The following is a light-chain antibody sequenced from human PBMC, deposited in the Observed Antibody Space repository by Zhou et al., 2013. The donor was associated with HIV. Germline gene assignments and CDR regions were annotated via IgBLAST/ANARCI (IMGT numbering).Light chain of an antibody. J-gene: IGKJ1*01. CDR3: QRYQNLLWT. CDR2: AAS. V-gene: IGKV1-NL1*01. Sequence: DIQMTQSPSSLSASVGDRVTITCRASQGISNSLAWYQQKPGKAPKLLLYAASRLESGVPSRFSGSGSGPDYTLTISSLQPEDFATYYCQRYQNLLWTFGPGTKVEIK. CDR1: QGISNS.